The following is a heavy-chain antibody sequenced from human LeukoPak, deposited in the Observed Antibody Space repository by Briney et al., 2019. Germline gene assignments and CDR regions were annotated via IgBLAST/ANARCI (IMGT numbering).Heavy chain of an antibody. CDR2: IYTSGST. Sequence: SETLSLTCTVSGGSISSYYWSWIRQPAGKGLEWIGRIYTSGSTNYNPSLKSRVTISVDKSKNQFSLKLSSVTAADTAVYYCARSRYYYDSSGYWDYWGQGTLVTVSP. CDR1: GGSISSYY. D-gene: IGHD3-22*01. J-gene: IGHJ4*02. CDR3: ARSRYYYDSSGYWDY. V-gene: IGHV4-4*07.